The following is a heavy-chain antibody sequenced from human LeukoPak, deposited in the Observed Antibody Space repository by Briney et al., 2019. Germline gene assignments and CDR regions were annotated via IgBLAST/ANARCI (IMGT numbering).Heavy chain of an antibody. CDR1: TGSIRSYY. CDR2: IYHTGSL. CDR3: ASSDWPYYFDF. J-gene: IGHJ4*02. V-gene: IGHV4-59*08. D-gene: IGHD3-9*01. Sequence: KPSETLSLTCTVSTGSIRSYYWSWIRQPPGKGLEWIAFIYHTGSLKYNPSLKSRVTISLDTSKNQFSLNLSVVTAADTAIYYCASSDWPYYFDFWGQGTLVTVSS.